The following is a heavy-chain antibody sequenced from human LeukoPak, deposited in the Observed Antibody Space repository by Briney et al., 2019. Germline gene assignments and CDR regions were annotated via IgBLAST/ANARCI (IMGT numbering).Heavy chain of an antibody. CDR1: GYTFTGYY. J-gene: IGHJ4*02. CDR2: INPNSGGT. D-gene: IGHD5-12*01. V-gene: IGHV1-2*06. Sequence: ASVKVSCKASGYTFTGYYMHWVHQAPGQGLEWMGRINPNSGGTNYAQKFQGRVTMTRDTSISTAYMELSRLRSDDTAVYYCARDRPLVATLDYWGQGTLVTVSS. CDR3: ARDRPLVATLDY.